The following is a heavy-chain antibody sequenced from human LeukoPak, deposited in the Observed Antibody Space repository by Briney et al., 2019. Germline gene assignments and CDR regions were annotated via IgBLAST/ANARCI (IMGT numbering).Heavy chain of an antibody. J-gene: IGHJ4*02. CDR2: INHSGST. D-gene: IGHD3-10*01. CDR1: GGSFSGYY. Sequence: SETLSLTCAVYGGSFSGYYWSWIRQPPGKGLEWIGEINHSGSTNYNPSLKSRVTISVDTSKNQFSLKLSSVTAADTAVYYCAREALGELFFDYWGQGTLVTVSS. V-gene: IGHV4-34*01. CDR3: AREALGELFFDY.